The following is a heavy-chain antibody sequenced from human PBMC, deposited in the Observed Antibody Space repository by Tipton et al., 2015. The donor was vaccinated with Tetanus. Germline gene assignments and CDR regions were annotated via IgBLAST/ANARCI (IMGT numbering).Heavy chain of an antibody. J-gene: IGHJ4*02. V-gene: IGHV4-39*07. CDR1: GGSISVSGSY. Sequence: TLSLTCSVSGGSISVSGSYWVWIRQPPGKGLEWIGSIYSSGSTHYNPSLKSRVTISVDTSMNQFSLKLTSVTAAGTAVYYCADHDCSRGCEGEYYWSQGSLVTVSS. CDR2: IYSSGST. CDR3: ADHDCSRGCEGEYY. D-gene: IGHD6-19*01.